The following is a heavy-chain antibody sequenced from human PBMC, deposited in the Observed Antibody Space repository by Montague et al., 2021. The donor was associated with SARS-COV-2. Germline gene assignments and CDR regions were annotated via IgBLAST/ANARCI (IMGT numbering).Heavy chain of an antibody. V-gene: IGHV4-39*07. CDR1: GGSISSGGYY. J-gene: IGHJ4*02. CDR2: IYYSGST. Sequence: SETLSLTCTVSGGSISSGGYYWSWIRQHPGKGLEWIGSIYYSGSTYYNPSLKSRVTISVDTSKNQFSLKLSSVTAADTAVYYCARGGYSGYRDYWGQGTLVTVSS. CDR3: ARGGYSGYRDY. D-gene: IGHD5-12*01.